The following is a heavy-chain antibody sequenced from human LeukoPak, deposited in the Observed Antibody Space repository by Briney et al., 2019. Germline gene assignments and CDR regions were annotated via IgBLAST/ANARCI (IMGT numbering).Heavy chain of an antibody. CDR1: GFTFSSYG. Sequence: GGSLRLSCAASGFTFSSYGMHWVRQAPGKGLEWVAVISYDGSNKYYADSVKGRFTISRDNSKNTLYLQMNSLRAEDTAVYYCAKDGDVDTAMVTYYYYYMDVWGKGTTVTVSS. D-gene: IGHD5-18*01. CDR3: AKDGDVDTAMVTYYYYYMDV. CDR2: ISYDGSNK. J-gene: IGHJ6*03. V-gene: IGHV3-30*18.